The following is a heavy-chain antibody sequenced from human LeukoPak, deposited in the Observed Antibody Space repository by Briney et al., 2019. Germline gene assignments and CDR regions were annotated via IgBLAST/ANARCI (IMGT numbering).Heavy chain of an antibody. Sequence: PGGSLRFSCAASGFTFTRHWRHWVRQAPGKGREWVSRIKTDGTNTIYADLVEGRFTISRDNARNTLYLQMSSLRAGDTAVYYCGGSEDGYIDYWGQGTLVTVSS. CDR3: GGSEDGYIDY. V-gene: IGHV3-74*01. D-gene: IGHD5-24*01. J-gene: IGHJ4*02. CDR1: GFTFTRHW. CDR2: IKTDGTNT.